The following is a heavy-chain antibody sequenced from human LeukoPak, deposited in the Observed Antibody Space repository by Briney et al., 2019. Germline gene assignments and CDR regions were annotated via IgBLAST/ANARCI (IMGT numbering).Heavy chain of an antibody. D-gene: IGHD5-24*01. Sequence: ESLKISCKVSGYSFTNYWIGGARQMPGKGLEWMGIIYPGDSDTRYSPSFQGQVTISADKPISTAYLQWSSLKASDTAMYYCARHRGDGYSLSHLDYWGEGTLVTVSS. CDR3: ARHRGDGYSLSHLDY. CDR1: GYSFTNYW. J-gene: IGHJ4*02. V-gene: IGHV5-51*01. CDR2: IYPGDSDT.